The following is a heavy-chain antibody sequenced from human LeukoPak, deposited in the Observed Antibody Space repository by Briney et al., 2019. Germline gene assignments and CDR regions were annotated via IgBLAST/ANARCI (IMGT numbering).Heavy chain of an antibody. Sequence: GASVKVSCKASGYTFTSYAMHWVRQAPGQRLEWMGWINAGNGNTKHSQKFQGRVTITRDTSASTAYMELSSLRSEDTAVYYCARDTPLARYNWNWGGSLVDYWGQGTLVTVSS. D-gene: IGHD1-7*01. CDR2: INAGNGNT. V-gene: IGHV1-3*01. J-gene: IGHJ4*02. CDR1: GYTFTSYA. CDR3: ARDTPLARYNWNWGGSLVDY.